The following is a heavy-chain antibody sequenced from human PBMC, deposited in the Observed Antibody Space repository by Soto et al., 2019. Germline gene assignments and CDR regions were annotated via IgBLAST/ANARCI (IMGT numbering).Heavy chain of an antibody. J-gene: IGHJ3*02. V-gene: IGHV3-48*03. Sequence: LRLSCAASGFTFSSYEMNWVRQAPGKGLEWVSYISSSGSTIYYADSVKGRFTISRDNAKNSLYLQMNSLRAEDTAVYYCARVPDSSGYYSRPPHDAFDIWGQGTMVTVSS. D-gene: IGHD3-22*01. CDR3: ARVPDSSGYYSRPPHDAFDI. CDR2: ISSSGSTI. CDR1: GFTFSSYE.